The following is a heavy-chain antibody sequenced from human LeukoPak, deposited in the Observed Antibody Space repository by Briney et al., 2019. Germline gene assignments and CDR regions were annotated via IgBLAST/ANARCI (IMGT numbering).Heavy chain of an antibody. D-gene: IGHD3-3*01. Sequence: GGSLRLSCVASAFTFSIYGMHWVRQAPGKGLEWVAVISYDGSKTYYADSVKGRFTTSRDNSKNTLYLQMNSLRAEDTAVYYCASPEGYDFWSGPFDYWGQGTLVTVSS. V-gene: IGHV3-30*03. CDR1: AFTFSIYG. J-gene: IGHJ4*02. CDR3: ASPEGYDFWSGPFDY. CDR2: ISYDGSKT.